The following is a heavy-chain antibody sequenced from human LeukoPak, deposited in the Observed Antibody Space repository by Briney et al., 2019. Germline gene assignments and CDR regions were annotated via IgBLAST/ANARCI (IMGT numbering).Heavy chain of an antibody. J-gene: IGHJ4*02. V-gene: IGHV1-18*01. CDR3: ARTPAGIVVVVAAIYFDY. Sequence: ASVKVSCKASGYTFTSYGISWVRQAPGQGLEWMGWISAYNGNTNYAQKLQGRVTMTTDTSTSTAYMELRSLRSDDTAVYYCARTPAGIVVVVAAIYFDYWGQGTLVTVSS. D-gene: IGHD2-15*01. CDR1: GYTFTSYG. CDR2: ISAYNGNT.